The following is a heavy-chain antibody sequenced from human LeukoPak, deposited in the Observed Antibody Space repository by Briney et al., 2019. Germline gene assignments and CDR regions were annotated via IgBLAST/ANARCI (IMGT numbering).Heavy chain of an antibody. CDR2: IKPDGSEK. CDR1: GFTFSSYW. J-gene: IGHJ4*02. V-gene: IGHV3-7*01. Sequence: GGSLRLSCAVSGFTFSSYWMNWVRLAPGRGPEWVANIKPDGSEKFYVDSVKGRFTVSRDNAKNLLYLQMNSLRPEDTAVYYCARGLLGATTSYFDYWGQGTLVTVSS. D-gene: IGHD1-26*01. CDR3: ARGLLGATTSYFDY.